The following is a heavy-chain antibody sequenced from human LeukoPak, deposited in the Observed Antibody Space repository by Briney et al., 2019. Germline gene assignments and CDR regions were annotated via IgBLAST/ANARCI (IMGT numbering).Heavy chain of an antibody. J-gene: IGHJ6*03. CDR3: AKDRWLSGGSYMDV. CDR2: FSGGGGST. V-gene: IGHV3-23*01. Sequence: GGSLRLSCAASGFTFSSYAMSWVRQAPGKGLECISGFSGGGGSTYYADSVKGRFTISRDNSKNTLYLQMNSLRAEDTAVYYCAKDRWLSGGSYMDVWGKGTTVTISS. CDR1: GFTFSSYA. D-gene: IGHD3-22*01.